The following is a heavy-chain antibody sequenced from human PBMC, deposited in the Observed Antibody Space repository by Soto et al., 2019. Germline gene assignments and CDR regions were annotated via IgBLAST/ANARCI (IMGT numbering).Heavy chain of an antibody. D-gene: IGHD3-3*01. J-gene: IGHJ4*02. CDR3: ARDQRRDYDFASGHSQGFDY. CDR2: INAANGNT. V-gene: IGHV1-3*01. CDR1: GYTFTLYA. Sequence: SVKVSCKASGYTFTLYAMHWVRQAPGQRLEWMGWINAANGNTKSSQKFQGRVTFTRDTSASTGYMELSTLNSADTAVYYCARDQRRDYDFASGHSQGFDYWGQATPVTLSS.